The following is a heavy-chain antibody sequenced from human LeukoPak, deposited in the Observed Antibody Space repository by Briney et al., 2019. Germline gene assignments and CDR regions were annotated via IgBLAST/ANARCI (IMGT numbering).Heavy chain of an antibody. CDR2: IRYDGSNK. V-gene: IGHV3-30*02. J-gene: IGHJ4*02. CDR1: GFTFSSYG. CDR3: AKDFVLASRYNWNYYFDY. D-gene: IGHD1-7*01. Sequence: GGSLRLSCAASGFTFSSYGMHWVRQAPGKGLEWVAFIRYDGSNKYYADSVKGRFTISRDNSKNTLYLQMNSLRAEDTAVYYCAKDFVLASRYNWNYYFDYWGQGTLVTVSS.